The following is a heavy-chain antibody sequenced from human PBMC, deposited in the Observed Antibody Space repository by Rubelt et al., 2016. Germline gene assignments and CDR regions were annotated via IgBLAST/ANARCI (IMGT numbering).Heavy chain of an antibody. D-gene: IGHD4-23*01. CDR2: IDPSASYT. J-gene: IGHJ5*02. Sequence: EVQLVQSGAEVKKPGESLKISCKGSGYSFTSYWIGWVRQMPGKGLEWMGRIDPSASYTNYSPSFQGHVTISADKSISTAYLRWSRLKASDTAMYYCARHAGDGGNSEDWFDPWGQGTLVTVSS. CDR3: ARHAGDGGNSEDWFDP. CDR1: GYSFTSYW. V-gene: IGHV5-10-1*01.